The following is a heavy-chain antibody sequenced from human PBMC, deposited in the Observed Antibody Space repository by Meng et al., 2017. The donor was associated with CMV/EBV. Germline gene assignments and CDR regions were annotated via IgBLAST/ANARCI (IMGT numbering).Heavy chain of an antibody. J-gene: IGHJ4*02. CDR2: ISWNSGSI. CDR1: GFTFDDYA. V-gene: IGHV3-9*01. Sequence: SLKISCAASGFTFDDYAMHWVRQAPGKGLGWVSGISWNSGSIGYADSVKGRFTISSDNAKNTLYLQMNSLRAEDTAVYYCASQSYWGQGTLVTVSS. CDR3: ASQSY.